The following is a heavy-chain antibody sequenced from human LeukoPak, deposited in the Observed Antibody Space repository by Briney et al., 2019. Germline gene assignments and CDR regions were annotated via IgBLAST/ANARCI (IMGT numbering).Heavy chain of an antibody. J-gene: IGHJ3*01. Sequence: PGGSLRLSCAGSGFSISNDGMNWGRQAPGEGLEWRSYIRSDSSTKYYADSVEGRFTISRDNAQNSLYLQMNSLRDEDSGVYFCARDYSRWHGDFDVWGQGTMVTVSS. V-gene: IGHV3-48*02. CDR2: IRSDSSTK. CDR3: ARDYSRWHGDFDV. D-gene: IGHD6-13*01. CDR1: GFSISNDG.